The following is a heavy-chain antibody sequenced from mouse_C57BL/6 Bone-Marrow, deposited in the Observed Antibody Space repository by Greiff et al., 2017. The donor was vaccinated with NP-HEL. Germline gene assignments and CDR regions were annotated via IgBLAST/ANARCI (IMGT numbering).Heavy chain of an antibody. V-gene: IGHV1-63*01. J-gene: IGHJ1*01. D-gene: IGHD1-1*01. Sequence: VQLQQSGAELVRPGTSVTMSCKASGYTFTNYWIGWAKQRPGHGLEWIGDIYPGAGYTNYNEKFKGKATLTADKSSSTAYMQFSSLTSEDSAISYCERYGCGSSYWYVDVCVAETAVTVSS. CDR3: ERYGCGSSYWYVDV. CDR1: GYTFTNYW. CDR2: IYPGAGYT.